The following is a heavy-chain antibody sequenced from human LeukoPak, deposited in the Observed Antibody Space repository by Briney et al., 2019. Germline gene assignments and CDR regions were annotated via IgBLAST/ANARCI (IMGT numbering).Heavy chain of an antibody. V-gene: IGHV3-20*04. CDR3: ARDLPRAYYDSSGSPP. Sequence: GGSLRLSCAASGFTFSSYEMSWVRQAPGKGLEWVSGINWNGGSTGYADSVKGRFTISRDNAKNSLYLQMNSLRAEDTALYYCARDLPRAYYDSSGSPPWGQGTMVTVSS. J-gene: IGHJ3*01. D-gene: IGHD3-22*01. CDR2: INWNGGST. CDR1: GFTFSSYE.